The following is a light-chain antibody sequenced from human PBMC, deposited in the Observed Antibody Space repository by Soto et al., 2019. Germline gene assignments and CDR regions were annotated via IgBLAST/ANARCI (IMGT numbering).Light chain of an antibody. Sequence: SVLTQPASVSGSPGQSITISCTGTSSDVGGYKYVSWYQHHADKAPKLMIYEVSNRPSGVSNRFSGSKSGNTASLTIYGLQAEDEADYYCSSFSSSTTLYVFGTGTKVTGL. V-gene: IGLV2-14*01. CDR2: EVS. CDR3: SSFSSSTTLYV. J-gene: IGLJ1*01. CDR1: SSDVGGYKY.